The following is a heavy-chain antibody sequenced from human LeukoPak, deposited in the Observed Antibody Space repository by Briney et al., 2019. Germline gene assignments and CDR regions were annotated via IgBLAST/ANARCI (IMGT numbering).Heavy chain of an antibody. J-gene: IGHJ4*02. V-gene: IGHV1-2*02. CDR1: GYTFTEHF. CDR3: ARDLRAANL. Sequence: ASVKVSCKASGYTFTEHFIHWVRQAPGQGLQYMGWIHPASANTVYAQMFHGRVTLTRDTPATTTYMELSGLRSDDTAVYYCARDLRAANLWGEGTLVTVSS. CDR2: IHPASANT. D-gene: IGHD3-10*01.